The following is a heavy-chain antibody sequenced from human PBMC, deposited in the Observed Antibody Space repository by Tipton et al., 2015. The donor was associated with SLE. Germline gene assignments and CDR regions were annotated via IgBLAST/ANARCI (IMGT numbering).Heavy chain of an antibody. CDR2: INHSGST. J-gene: IGHJ4*02. D-gene: IGHD3-22*01. V-gene: IGHV4-34*01. CDR3: ARDSSGYSIFFDY. Sequence: TLSLTCAVYGGSFSGYYWSWIRQPPGKGLEWIGEINHSGSTNYNPSLKSRVTISVDTSKNQFSLKLSSVTAADTAVYYCARDSSGYSIFFDYWAREPWSPSPQ. CDR1: GGSFSGYY.